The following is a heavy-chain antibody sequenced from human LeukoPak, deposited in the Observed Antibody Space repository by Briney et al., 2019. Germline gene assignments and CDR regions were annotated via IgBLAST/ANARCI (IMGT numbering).Heavy chain of an antibody. CDR2: IYYSGST. J-gene: IGHJ4*02. V-gene: IGHV4-59*01. D-gene: IGHD3-22*01. CDR3: ARYYYDSSGYYEDY. CDR1: GGSISSYY. Sequence: SETLSLTCTGSGGSISSYYWSWIRQPPGKGLEWVGYIYYSGSTNYNPSLKSRVTISVDTSKNQFSLKLSSVTAADTAVYYCARYYYDSSGYYEDYWGQGTLVTVSS.